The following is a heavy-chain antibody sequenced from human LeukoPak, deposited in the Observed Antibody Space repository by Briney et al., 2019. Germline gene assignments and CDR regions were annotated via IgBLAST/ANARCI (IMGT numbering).Heavy chain of an antibody. V-gene: IGHV4-61*01. D-gene: IGHD6-6*01. CDR2: VYYIGTT. J-gene: IGHJ5*02. CDR3: ARNTSSSPWFDP. Sequence: SETLSLTCTVSGGSVSSPNSYWGWIRQPPGKGLEWIGNVYYIGTTSYNSSLKSRVTISVDTSKNQFSLEVTSMTAADTAVYYCARNTSSSPWFDPWGQGTLVTVSS. CDR1: GGSVSSPNSY.